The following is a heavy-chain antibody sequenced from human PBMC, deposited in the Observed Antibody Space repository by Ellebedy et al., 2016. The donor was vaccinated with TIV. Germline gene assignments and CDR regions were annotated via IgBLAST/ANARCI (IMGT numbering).Heavy chain of an antibody. CDR1: GLTLSNYT. CDR3: ARGDGGSYL. V-gene: IGHV3-21*06. Sequence: GESLKISCTASGLTLSNYTMNWVRQAPGKGLEWVSSLSRASSYIYYSDSVKGRFTISKDNAKNSLYLQMNSLRTEDTAVYYCARGDGGSYLWGQGTLVTVSS. J-gene: IGHJ4*02. CDR2: LSRASSYI. D-gene: IGHD2-15*01.